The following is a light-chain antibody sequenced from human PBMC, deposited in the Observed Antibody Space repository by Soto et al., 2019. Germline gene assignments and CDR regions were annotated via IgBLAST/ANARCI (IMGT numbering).Light chain of an antibody. J-gene: IGLJ1*01. Sequence: QSALTQPASVSGSPGQSITISCTGTSSDVGGYNYVSWYQRHPGKAPKLMIYDVSNRPSGVSNRFSGSKSGNTASLTISGLQAEDEAVYYCSSYTSSSIVFGTGTKLTVL. CDR2: DVS. CDR1: SSDVGGYNY. CDR3: SSYTSSSIV. V-gene: IGLV2-14*01.